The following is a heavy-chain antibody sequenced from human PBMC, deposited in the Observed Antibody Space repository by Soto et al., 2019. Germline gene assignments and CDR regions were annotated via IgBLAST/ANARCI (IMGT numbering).Heavy chain of an antibody. CDR1: GGTFSSYA. J-gene: IGHJ4*02. Sequence: QVQLVQSGAEVKKPGSSVKVSCKASGGTFSSYAISWERQAPGQGLEWMGGIIPIFGTANYAQKFQGRVTITADESTSTAYMGLSSLRSEDTAVYYCARDWDCSGGSCYSGGDYWGQGTLVTVSS. D-gene: IGHD2-15*01. V-gene: IGHV1-69*01. CDR3: ARDWDCSGGSCYSGGDY. CDR2: IIPIFGTA.